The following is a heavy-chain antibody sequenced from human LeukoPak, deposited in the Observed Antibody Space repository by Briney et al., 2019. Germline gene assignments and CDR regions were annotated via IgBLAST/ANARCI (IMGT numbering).Heavy chain of an antibody. CDR2: ISWDGGDT. CDR3: AKGPLEVLPGYMDV. CDR1: GFTFDDYT. J-gene: IGHJ6*03. Sequence: PGGSLRLSCAASGFTFDDYTMHWVRQAPGKGLEWVSLISWDGGDTYYADSVKGRFTISRDNSKNSLYLQMNSLRTEDTALYYCAKGPLEVLPGYMDVWGKGTTVTVSS. D-gene: IGHD1-14*01. V-gene: IGHV3-43*01.